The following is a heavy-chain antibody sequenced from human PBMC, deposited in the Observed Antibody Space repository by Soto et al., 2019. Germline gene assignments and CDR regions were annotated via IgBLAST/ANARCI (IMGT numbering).Heavy chain of an antibody. Sequence: QVQLVQSGAEVKKPGSSVKVSCKASGGSLSNYGISWVRQAPGQGLEWMGAIIPVFGTPKYAQKFQARVTITADESTTTVYMAVRSLTSEDTAVYYCARGDATKIVVTTYYAMDVWGQGTTVTVSS. CDR1: GGSLSNYG. J-gene: IGHJ6*02. V-gene: IGHV1-69*12. CDR3: ARGDATKIVVTTYYAMDV. D-gene: IGHD3-22*01. CDR2: IIPVFGTP.